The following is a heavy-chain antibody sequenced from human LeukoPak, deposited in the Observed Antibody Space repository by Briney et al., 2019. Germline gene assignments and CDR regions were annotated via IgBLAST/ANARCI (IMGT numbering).Heavy chain of an antibody. CDR3: ASAYSVGATEWFGAFDI. CDR2: IYTSGST. J-gene: IGHJ3*02. CDR1: GGSISSGSYY. V-gene: IGHV4-61*02. Sequence: SQTLSLTCTVSGGSISSGSYYWSWIRQPAGTGLEWIGRIYTSGSTNYNPSLKSRVTISVDTSKNQFSLKLSSVTAADTAVYYCASAYSVGATEWFGAFDIWGQGTMVTVSS. D-gene: IGHD1-26*01.